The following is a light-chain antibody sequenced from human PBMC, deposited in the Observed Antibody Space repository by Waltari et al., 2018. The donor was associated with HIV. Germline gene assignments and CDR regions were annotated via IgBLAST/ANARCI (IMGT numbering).Light chain of an antibody. J-gene: IGLJ2*01. CDR3: ALWDDSLNGVL. CDR1: SSNIGRNT. V-gene: IGLV1-44*01. CDR2: SNN. Sequence: QSELSQPPSASGTPGQRVAISCSGSSSNIGRNTANWYQQRPGTAPKLLIYSNNQRPSGVPDRFSGSKSGTSASLAITGLQSEDEADYYCALWDDSLNGVLFGGGTKLTVL.